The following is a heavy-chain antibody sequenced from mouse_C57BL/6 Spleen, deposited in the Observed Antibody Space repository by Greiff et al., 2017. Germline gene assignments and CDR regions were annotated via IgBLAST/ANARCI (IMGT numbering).Heavy chain of an antibody. CDR3: ASHFYGSTSFDY. V-gene: IGHV1-55*01. CDR2: IYPGSGST. CDR1: GYTFTSYW. D-gene: IGHD1-1*01. Sequence: QVQLQQPGAELVKPGASVKMSCTASGYTFTSYWITWVKQRPGQGLEWIGDIYPGSGSTNYNEKFKSKATLTVDTSSSTAYMQLSSLTSEDAAVYYYASHFYGSTSFDYWGQGTTLTVSS. J-gene: IGHJ2*01.